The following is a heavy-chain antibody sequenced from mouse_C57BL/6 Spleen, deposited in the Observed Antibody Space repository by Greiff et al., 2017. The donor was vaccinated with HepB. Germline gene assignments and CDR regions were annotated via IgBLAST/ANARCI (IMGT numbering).Heavy chain of an antibody. Sequence: QVQLKQSGPELVKPGASVKISCKASGYAFSSSWMNWVKQRPGKGLEWIGRIYPGDGDTNYNGKFKGKATLTADKSSSTAYMQLSSLTSEDSAVYFCARRGDEGYFDYWGQGTTLTVSS. CDR2: IYPGDGDT. CDR3: ARRGDEGYFDY. V-gene: IGHV1-82*01. D-gene: IGHD3-3*01. CDR1: GYAFSSSW. J-gene: IGHJ2*01.